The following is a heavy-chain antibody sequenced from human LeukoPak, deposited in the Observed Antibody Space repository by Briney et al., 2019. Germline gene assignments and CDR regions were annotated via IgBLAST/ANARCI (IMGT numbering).Heavy chain of an antibody. CDR1: QYTFSSYA. CDR2: INTNTGNP. CDR3: ARDENYAAPDY. D-gene: IGHD1-7*01. J-gene: IGHJ4*02. Sequence: ASVKVSCRASQYTFSSYALNWVRQAPGQGLEWMGWINTNTGNPTYAQGFTERFVFSLDTSVSTAYLQISSLKAEDTAVYYYARDENYAAPDYWGQGTLVTVSS. V-gene: IGHV7-4-1*02.